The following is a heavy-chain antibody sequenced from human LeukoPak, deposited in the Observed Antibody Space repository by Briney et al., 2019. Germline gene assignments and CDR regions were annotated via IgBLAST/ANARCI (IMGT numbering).Heavy chain of an antibody. D-gene: IGHD3-22*01. CDR2: INSDGSST. CDR1: GFTFSSYW. J-gene: IGHJ4*02. Sequence: PGGSLRLSCAASGFTFSSYWMHWVRQAPGKGLVWVSRINSDGSSTSYADSVKGRFTISRDNAKNTLYLQMNSLRAEDTAVYYCARVARGARWYYHDSSGFSLDYWGQGTLVTVSS. CDR3: ARVARGARWYYHDSSGFSLDY. V-gene: IGHV3-74*01.